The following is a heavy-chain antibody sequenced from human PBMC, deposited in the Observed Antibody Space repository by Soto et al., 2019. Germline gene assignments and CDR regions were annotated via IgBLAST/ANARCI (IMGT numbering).Heavy chain of an antibody. CDR1: GGSVSSGRYY. CDR2: IYYSGST. D-gene: IGHD6-19*01. V-gene: IGHV4-61*01. CDR3: AREPAVPGRPAWFDS. J-gene: IGHJ5*01. Sequence: ASETLSLTCTVSGGSVSSGRYYWSWIRQPPGKGLEWIGYIYYSGSTKYNPSLKSRVTISVDTSKNQFSLKLTSMTPEDSAVYYCAREPAVPGRPAWFDSWGQGTLVTVSS.